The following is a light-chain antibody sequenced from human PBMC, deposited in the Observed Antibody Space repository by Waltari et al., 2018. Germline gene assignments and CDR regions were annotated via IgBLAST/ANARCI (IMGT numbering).Light chain of an antibody. CDR2: RNN. Sequence: QSVFTPPPSASGPPGQRVTISWSGSRSNIGSNYVYWYQQLPGTAPKLPIYRNNQRPSGVPDRFSGSKSGTSASLAISGLRSEDEADYYCAAWDDSLSGRVFGGGTKVTVL. CDR1: RSNIGSNY. CDR3: AAWDDSLSGRV. J-gene: IGLJ3*02. V-gene: IGLV1-47*01.